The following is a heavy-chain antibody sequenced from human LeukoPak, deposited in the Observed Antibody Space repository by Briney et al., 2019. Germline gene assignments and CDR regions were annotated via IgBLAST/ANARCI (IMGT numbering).Heavy chain of an antibody. Sequence: GGSLRLSCAASGFIFNSYGMHWVRQAPGKGLEWVALIWYDGSNKYYTDSVKGRFTISRDNSKNTLYLEMNSLRAEDTAIYYCAREGPRGNSQFDYWGQGTLVTVSS. V-gene: IGHV3-33*01. D-gene: IGHD2/OR15-2a*01. J-gene: IGHJ4*02. CDR3: AREGPRGNSQFDY. CDR1: GFIFNSYG. CDR2: IWYDGSNK.